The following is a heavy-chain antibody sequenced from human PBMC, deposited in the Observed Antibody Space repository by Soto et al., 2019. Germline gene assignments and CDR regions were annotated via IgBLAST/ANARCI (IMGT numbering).Heavy chain of an antibody. J-gene: IGHJ4*02. CDR3: GSPYSARWYCPDY. V-gene: IGHV3-23*01. CDR1: GFTFSAYT. CDR2: IVSGGTT. D-gene: IGHD2-15*01. Sequence: PGGSLRLSYGASGFTFSAYTMNWVRQAPGKGLDWVSAIVSGGTTYYADSVKGRFTIFRDNAKSTLYLQMNGLRAEDTAVYYCGSPYSARWYCPDYWGQGTLVTLSS.